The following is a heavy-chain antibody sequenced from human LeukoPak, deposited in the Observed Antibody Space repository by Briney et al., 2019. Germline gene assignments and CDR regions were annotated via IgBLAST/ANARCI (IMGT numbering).Heavy chain of an antibody. Sequence: GRSLRLSCAASGFTFDDYAMHWVRQTPGKGLEWVSGLSWNGGGIGYADSVKGQFTISRDNAKNSLYLQMNSLRAEDTALYYCAKDRHYYDSSGGFDFWGQGTLVTVSS. J-gene: IGHJ4*02. V-gene: IGHV3-9*01. CDR2: LSWNGGGI. CDR3: AKDRHYYDSSGGFDF. D-gene: IGHD3-22*01. CDR1: GFTFDDYA.